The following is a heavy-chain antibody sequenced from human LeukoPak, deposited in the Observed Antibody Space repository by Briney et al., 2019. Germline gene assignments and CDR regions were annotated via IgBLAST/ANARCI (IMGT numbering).Heavy chain of an antibody. J-gene: IGHJ5*02. CDR2: IYYSGST. Sequence: SQTLSVTCTVSGGSISSGGYYWSWLRQHPGMALEWIGYIYYSGSTYYNPSLKSRVTISVDTSKNQFSLKLSSATAADTAVYYCARTIRFLEWSDWFDPWGQGTLVTVSS. V-gene: IGHV4-31*03. CDR3: ARTIRFLEWSDWFDP. D-gene: IGHD3-3*01. CDR1: GGSISSGGYY.